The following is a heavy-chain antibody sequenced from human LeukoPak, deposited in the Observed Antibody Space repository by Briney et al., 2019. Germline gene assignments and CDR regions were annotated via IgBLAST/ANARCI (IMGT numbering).Heavy chain of an antibody. CDR2: IYPGDSDT. CDR3: ARLTLPRITMPRVDWFDP. V-gene: IGHV5-51*01. D-gene: IGHD3-10*01. J-gene: IGHJ5*02. Sequence: GESLKISCKGSGYSFTSYWIGWVRQMPGKGLEWMGIIYPGDSDTRYSPSFQGQVTISADKSISTAYLQWSSLKASDTAMYYCARLTLPRITMPRVDWFDPWGQGTLVTVSS. CDR1: GYSFTSYW.